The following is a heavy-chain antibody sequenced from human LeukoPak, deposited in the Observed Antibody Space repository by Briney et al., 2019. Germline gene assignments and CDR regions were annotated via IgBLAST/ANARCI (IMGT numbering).Heavy chain of an antibody. J-gene: IGHJ4*02. CDR3: ARQTGSGLFILP. CDR2: IYYSGNT. V-gene: IGHV4-39*01. CDR1: GVSISSSNSY. Sequence: SETLSLTCTASGVSISSSNSYWGWIRQPPGKGLEWIGSIYYSGNTYYNASLKSQVFISIDTSKNQFSLRLTSVTAADTAVYYCARQTGSGLFILPGGQGTLVTVSS. D-gene: IGHD3/OR15-3a*01.